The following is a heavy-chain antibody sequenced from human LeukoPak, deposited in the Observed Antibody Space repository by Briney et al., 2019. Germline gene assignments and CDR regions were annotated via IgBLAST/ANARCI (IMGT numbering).Heavy chain of an antibody. V-gene: IGHV4-59*08. CDR3: ARPTYSGSTGFDR. CDR1: GGSISSYY. D-gene: IGHD1-26*01. J-gene: IGHJ5*02. Sequence: PSETLSLTCTVSGGSISSYYWSWIRQPPGKGLEWIGNIDHSGATYYNPSLKSRVTISVDTSKNQFSLNLSSVTAADTAVYYCARPTYSGSTGFDRWGQGTLVTVSS. CDR2: IDHSGAT.